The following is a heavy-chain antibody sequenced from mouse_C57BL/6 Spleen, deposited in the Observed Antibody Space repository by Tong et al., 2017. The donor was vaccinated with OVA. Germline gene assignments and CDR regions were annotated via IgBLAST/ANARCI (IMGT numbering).Heavy chain of an antibody. CDR3: ARHDGNYWYFDV. Sequence: EVQLQESGGGLVKPGGSLKLSCAASGFTFSSYAMSWVRQTPEKRLEWVASISSGGSYTYYPDSVKGRFTISRDNAKNTLYLQMSSLRSEDTALYYCARHDGNYWYFDVWGAGTTVTVSS. CDR2: ISSGGSYT. V-gene: IGHV5-6*01. J-gene: IGHJ1*01. D-gene: IGHD2-1*01. CDR1: GFTFSSYA.